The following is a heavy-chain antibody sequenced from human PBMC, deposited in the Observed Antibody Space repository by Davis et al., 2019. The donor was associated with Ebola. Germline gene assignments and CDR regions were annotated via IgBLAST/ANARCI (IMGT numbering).Heavy chain of an antibody. CDR1: GFTFSSYA. CDR2: IWYDGSDK. J-gene: IGHJ4*02. V-gene: IGHV3-33*08. CDR3: ARERRYGDSDFDY. D-gene: IGHD4-17*01. Sequence: GESLKISCAASGFTFSSYAMHWVRQAPGKGLEWVAVIWYDGSDKYYADSVKGRFTISRDNSKNTLYLQMNSLRAEDTAVYYCARERRYGDSDFDYWGQGTLVTVSS.